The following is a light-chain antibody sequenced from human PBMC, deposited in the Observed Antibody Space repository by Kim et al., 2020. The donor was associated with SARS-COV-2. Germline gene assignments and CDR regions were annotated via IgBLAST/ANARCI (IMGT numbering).Light chain of an antibody. CDR3: STWDNNLTGQV. V-gene: IGLV1-44*01. Sequence: GQRVPISCAGSHYNIDSNTVNWYQHLPDTAPKVLIYLDDRRPSGVPDRFSASKSGTSASLAISGLRSEDEATYYCSTWDNNLTGQVFGGGTKVTVL. J-gene: IGLJ2*01. CDR2: LDD. CDR1: HYNIDSNT.